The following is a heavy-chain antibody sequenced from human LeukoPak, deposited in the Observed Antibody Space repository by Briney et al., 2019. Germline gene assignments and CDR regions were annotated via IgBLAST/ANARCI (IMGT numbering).Heavy chain of an antibody. D-gene: IGHD3-3*01. Sequence: GGSLRLSCVGSGFTSIAYALTWARQAPANGLEWVSGISGGGVTTYYADSVKGRFTISGDNSKNTLYLQLNSLTTEDTALYYCARDFWWLPDYWGQGTLVTVSS. V-gene: IGHV3-23*01. CDR2: ISGGGVTT. CDR3: ARDFWWLPDY. CDR1: GFTSIAYA. J-gene: IGHJ4*02.